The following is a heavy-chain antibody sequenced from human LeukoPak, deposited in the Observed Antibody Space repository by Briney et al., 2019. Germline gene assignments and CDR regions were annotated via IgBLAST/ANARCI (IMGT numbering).Heavy chain of an antibody. CDR2: ISNGGGST. CDR1: GFTFSSYA. CDR3: TVSSFSSTWYSWVH. Sequence: GGSLRLSCAASGFTFSSYAMGWVRLAPGKGLEWVSAISNGGGSTYYADSVRGRFTISRDNSKNTLFLQVNSLRAEDSAVYYRTVSSFSSTWYSWVHWAQGTLVTVSS. D-gene: IGHD6-13*01. J-gene: IGHJ4*02. V-gene: IGHV3-23*01.